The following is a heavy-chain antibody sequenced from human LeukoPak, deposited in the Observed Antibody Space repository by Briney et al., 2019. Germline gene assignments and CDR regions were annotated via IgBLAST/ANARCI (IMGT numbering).Heavy chain of an antibody. CDR2: IYYSGST. V-gene: IGHV4-59*01. D-gene: IGHD3-10*01. CDR1: GGSISSYY. J-gene: IGHJ6*02. CDR3: AGTMVRGFRLTQNYYYYGMDV. Sequence: SETLSLTCTVSGGSISSYYWSWIRQPPGKGLEWIGYIYYSGSTNYNPSLKSRVTISVDTSKNQFSLKLSSVTAADTAVYYCAGTMVRGFRLTQNYYYYGMDVRGQGTTVTVSS.